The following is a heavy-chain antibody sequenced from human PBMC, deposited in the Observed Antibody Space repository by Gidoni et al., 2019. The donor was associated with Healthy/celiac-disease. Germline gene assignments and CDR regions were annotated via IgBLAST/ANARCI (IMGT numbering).Heavy chain of an antibody. CDR2: ISWNSGSI. J-gene: IGHJ4*02. V-gene: IGHV3-9*01. D-gene: IGHD6-19*01. Sequence: EVQLVESGGGLVQPGRSLRLSCAASGFTFDDYAMHWVRQAPGKGLEWVSGISWNSGSIGYADSVKGRFTISRDNAKNSLYLQMNSLRAEDTALYYCAKAAFSGWATFDYWGQGTLVTVSS. CDR1: GFTFDDYA. CDR3: AKAAFSGWATFDY.